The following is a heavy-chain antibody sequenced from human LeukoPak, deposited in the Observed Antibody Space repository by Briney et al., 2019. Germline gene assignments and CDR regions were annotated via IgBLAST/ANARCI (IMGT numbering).Heavy chain of an antibody. D-gene: IGHD3-22*01. CDR1: GFTFSSYA. V-gene: IGHV3-23*01. CDR2: ISGSGGST. Sequence: GETLRLSCAASGFTFSSYAMSWVRQAPGKGLEWVSAISGSGGSTYYADSVKGRFTISRDNSKNTLYLQMNSLRAEDTAVYYCAKNCYDSSGYSYFDYWGQGTLVTVSS. CDR3: AKNCYDSSGYSYFDY. J-gene: IGHJ4*02.